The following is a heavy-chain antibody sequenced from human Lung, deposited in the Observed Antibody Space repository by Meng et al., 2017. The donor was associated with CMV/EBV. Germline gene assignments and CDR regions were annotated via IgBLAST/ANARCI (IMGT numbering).Heavy chain of an antibody. CDR1: GFTFGDHY. CDR3: ARDNSATRFFDY. J-gene: IGHJ4*02. Sequence: AGSLGLXCTASGFTFGDHYMDWVRHAPGQGLEWVARSRNKASSYTTEYAASVRGRFTISSDESGNSLDLQMTSLKTEDTAVYYCARDNSATRFFDYWGQGXLVTVSS. V-gene: IGHV3-72*01. D-gene: IGHD2/OR15-2a*01. CDR2: SRNKASSYTT.